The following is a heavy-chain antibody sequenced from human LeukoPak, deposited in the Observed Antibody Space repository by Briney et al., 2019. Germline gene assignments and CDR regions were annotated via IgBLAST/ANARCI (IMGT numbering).Heavy chain of an antibody. V-gene: IGHV3-23*01. Sequence: GGSLRLSCAASGFTFSSSAMSWVRQAPGKGLEWVSAISDSGITTYYADSVKGRFTVSRDNSKNTLYLQMNSLRAEDTALYYCAKEGPPSSGWPFDYWGQGTLVTVSS. CDR2: ISDSGITT. CDR3: AKEGPPSSGWPFDY. J-gene: IGHJ4*02. D-gene: IGHD6-19*01. CDR1: GFTFSSSA.